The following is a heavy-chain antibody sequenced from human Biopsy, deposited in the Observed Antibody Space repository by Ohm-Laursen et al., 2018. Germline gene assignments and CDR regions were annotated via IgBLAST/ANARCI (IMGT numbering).Heavy chain of an antibody. CDR3: ARTPILIVSAGLVYRHRRHLQGMDV. V-gene: IGHV2-70*11. J-gene: IGHJ6*02. D-gene: IGHD6-13*01. CDR1: GFSLSARGMC. Sequence: TQTLTLTCSFSGFSLSARGMCVSWIRQAPGKALEWLARVDWDDYKDYSASLQTKLSISKDTSNDQVVLTVNNVDPAGAATYYCARTPILIVSAGLVYRHRRHLQGMDVWGQGIAVTVS. CDR2: VDWDDYK.